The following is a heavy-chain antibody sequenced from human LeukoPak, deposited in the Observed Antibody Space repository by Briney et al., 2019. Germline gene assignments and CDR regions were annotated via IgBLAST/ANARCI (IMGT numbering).Heavy chain of an antibody. J-gene: IGHJ5*02. D-gene: IGHD3-16*02. CDR2: ISSTSSAI. CDR1: GFTFSSYS. CDR3: ARGGGYDYVWGSYRPADNWFDP. Sequence: GGSLRLSCAASGFTFSSYSMNWVRQAPGKGLEWLSYISSTSSAIYYADSLKGRFTISRDNAKNSLYLQMDSLRAEDTAVYYCARGGGYDYVWGSYRPADNWFDPWGQGTLVTVSS. V-gene: IGHV3-48*04.